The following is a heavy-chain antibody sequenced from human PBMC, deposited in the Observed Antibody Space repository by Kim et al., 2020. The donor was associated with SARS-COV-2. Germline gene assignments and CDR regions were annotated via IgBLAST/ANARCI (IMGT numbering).Heavy chain of an antibody. Sequence: ASVKVSCKASGYTFTSYDMNWVRQATGQGLEWIGWMSPNSGKTGYAQKFQGRVTMTRDTSISTAYMEMSSLSSEDTAVYYCARDYGGNSGWFDPWGQGTLVAVSS. CDR2: MSPNSGKT. CDR1: GYTFTSYD. J-gene: IGHJ5*02. D-gene: IGHD2-21*02. V-gene: IGHV1-8*01. CDR3: ARDYGGNSGWFDP.